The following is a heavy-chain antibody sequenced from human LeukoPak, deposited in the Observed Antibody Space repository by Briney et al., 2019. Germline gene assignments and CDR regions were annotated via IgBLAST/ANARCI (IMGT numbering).Heavy chain of an antibody. Sequence: ASVKVSCKSSGYPFTTYEIYWVRQAAGHGLEWMGWVHPNSGNTAYAQKFQGRVTMTRDTSISTTYMELSGLRSDDAAVYFCTRGPRNDPWGQGTLVTVSS. CDR1: GYPFTTYE. J-gene: IGHJ5*02. CDR3: TRGPRNDP. D-gene: IGHD1-14*01. V-gene: IGHV1-8*01. CDR2: VHPNSGNT.